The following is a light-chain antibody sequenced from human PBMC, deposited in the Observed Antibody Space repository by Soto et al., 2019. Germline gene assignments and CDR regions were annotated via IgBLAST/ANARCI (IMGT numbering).Light chain of an antibody. CDR1: SSNIGSDP. J-gene: IGLJ2*01. CDR3: AAWDDSLNGVA. CDR2: SNN. V-gene: IGLV1-44*01. Sequence: QAVVTQPPSASGTPGQRVTISCSGSSSNIGSDPVNWYQQLPGTAPKLLMYSNNQRPSGVPDRFSGSKSGTSASLAISGLQSEDEADYYCAAWDDSLNGVAFGGGTKLTVL.